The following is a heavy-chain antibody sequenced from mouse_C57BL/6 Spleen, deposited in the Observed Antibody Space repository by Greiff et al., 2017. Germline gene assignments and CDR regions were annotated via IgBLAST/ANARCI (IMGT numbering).Heavy chain of an antibody. CDR3: ASGRGEY. Sequence: QVQLQQSGPELVKPGASVKISCKASGYAFSSSWMNWVKQRPGKGLEWIGRIYPGDGDTNYNGKFKGKATLTADKSSSTAYMQLSSLTSEDSAVNFCASGRGEYWGQGTTLTVSS. V-gene: IGHV1-82*01. J-gene: IGHJ2*01. CDR1: GYAFSSSW. CDR2: IYPGDGDT.